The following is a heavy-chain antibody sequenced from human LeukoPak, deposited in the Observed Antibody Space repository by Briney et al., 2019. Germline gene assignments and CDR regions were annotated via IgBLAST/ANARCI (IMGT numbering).Heavy chain of an antibody. CDR1: GGSFSGYY. Sequence: SETLSLTCAVYGGSFSGYYWSWIRQPPGKGLEWIGEINHSGSTNYNPSLKSRVTISVDTSKNQFSLKPSSVTAADTAVYYCARARFGQRWLQLSNWYFDLWGRGTLVTVSS. CDR3: ARARFGQRWLQLSNWYFDL. J-gene: IGHJ2*01. CDR2: INHSGST. D-gene: IGHD5-24*01. V-gene: IGHV4-34*01.